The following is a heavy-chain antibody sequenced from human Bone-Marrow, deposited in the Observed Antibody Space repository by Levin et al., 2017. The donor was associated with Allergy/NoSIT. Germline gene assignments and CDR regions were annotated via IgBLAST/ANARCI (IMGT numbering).Heavy chain of an antibody. J-gene: IGHJ5*02. CDR2: ISYDGSNK. D-gene: IGHD6-13*01. Sequence: PGGSLRLSCAASGFTFSSYAMHWVRQAPGKGLEWVAVISYDGSNKYYADSVKGRFTISRDNSKNTLYLQMNSLRAEDTAVYYCARDHGAAGIGWGWFDPWGQGTLVTVSS. CDR3: ARDHGAAGIGWGWFDP. CDR1: GFTFSSYA. V-gene: IGHV3-30-3*01.